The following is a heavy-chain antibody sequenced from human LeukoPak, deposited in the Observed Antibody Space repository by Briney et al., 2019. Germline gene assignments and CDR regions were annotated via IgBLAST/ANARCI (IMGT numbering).Heavy chain of an antibody. CDR2: IYYNGNS. V-gene: IGHV4-59*01. D-gene: IGHD3-3*01. CDR1: GGSINNYY. Sequence: PSETLSLTCTVSGGSINNYYWSWIRQPPGKGLEWIGYIYYNGNSNYNPSLKSRVTMSVDTSKNQFSLSLISVTAADTAVYYCARAGEGDFWSPVYWGQGTLVTVSS. J-gene: IGHJ4*02. CDR3: ARAGEGDFWSPVY.